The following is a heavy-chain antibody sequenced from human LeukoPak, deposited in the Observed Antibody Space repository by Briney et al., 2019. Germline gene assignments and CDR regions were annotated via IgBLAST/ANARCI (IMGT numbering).Heavy chain of an antibody. J-gene: IGHJ3*02. CDR2: VNPSGDST. D-gene: IGHD5-24*01. Sequence: ASVKVSCKASGYTFSNYNIHWLRQAPGQGLEWMGIVNPSGDSTNYAQNFQGRVTMTGDTSTSTVYMSSLRSEDTAVYYCARVRDGYNDAYDIWGQGTMVTVTS. CDR3: ARVRDGYNDAYDI. CDR1: GYTFSNYN. V-gene: IGHV1-46*01.